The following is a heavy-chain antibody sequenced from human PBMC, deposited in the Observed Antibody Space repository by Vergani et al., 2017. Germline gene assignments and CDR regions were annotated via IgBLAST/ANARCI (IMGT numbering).Heavy chain of an antibody. Sequence: QVQLQESGPGLVKPSGTLSLTCAVSGGSISSSNWWSWVRQPPGKGLEWIGEIYHSGSTIYNPSLKSRVTISVDTSKNQFSLKLSSVTAADTAVYYCARWSRTVTTFTSGDWFDPWGQGTLVTVSS. CDR3: ARWSRTVTTFTSGDWFDP. D-gene: IGHD4-11*01. V-gene: IGHV4-4*02. CDR2: IYHSGST. J-gene: IGHJ5*02. CDR1: GGSISSSNW.